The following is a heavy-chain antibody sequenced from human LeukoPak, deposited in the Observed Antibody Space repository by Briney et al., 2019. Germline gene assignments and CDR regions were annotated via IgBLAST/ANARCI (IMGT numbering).Heavy chain of an antibody. CDR2: ISGSGGST. CDR3: ARDRRYSGYD. CDR1: GFTFSSYG. D-gene: IGHD5-12*01. J-gene: IGHJ4*02. V-gene: IGHV3-23*01. Sequence: GGTLRLSCAASGFTFSSYGMSWVRQAPGKGLEWVSAISGSGGSTYYADSVKGRFTISRDNAKNTLYLQMNSLRAEDTAVYYCARDRRYSGYDWGQGTLVTVSS.